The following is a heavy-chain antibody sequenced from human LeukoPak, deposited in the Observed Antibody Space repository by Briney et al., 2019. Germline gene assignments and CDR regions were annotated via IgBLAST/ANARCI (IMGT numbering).Heavy chain of an antibody. V-gene: IGHV1-18*01. CDR3: ARGVHVRVYDSNPHYGHY. J-gene: IGHJ4*02. Sequence: GASVKVSCKASGGTFSSYAISWVRQAPGRGLEWMGWSSPNNGNRNYAQKFQGRVTMTTDTSTATAYMELSSLRSEDTAFYYCARGVHVRVYDSNPHYGHYWGQGTLVTVSS. CDR2: SSPNNGNR. CDR1: GGTFSSYA. D-gene: IGHD3-22*01.